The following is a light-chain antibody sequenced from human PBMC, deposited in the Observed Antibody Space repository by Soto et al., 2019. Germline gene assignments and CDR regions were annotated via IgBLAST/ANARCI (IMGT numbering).Light chain of an antibody. CDR1: QDIRTW. Sequence: DIQMTQSPSSVSASVGDRVTITCRASQDIRTWLAWYQQKPGKAPKPLIYVTSSLYSGVPSRFSGSGSGTDFTLTISSLQPEDFATYYCQQANSFPVTFGGGTKVDIK. CDR2: VTS. V-gene: IGKV1-12*01. CDR3: QQANSFPVT. J-gene: IGKJ4*01.